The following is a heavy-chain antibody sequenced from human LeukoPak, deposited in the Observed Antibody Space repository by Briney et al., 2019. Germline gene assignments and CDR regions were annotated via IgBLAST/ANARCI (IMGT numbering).Heavy chain of an antibody. J-gene: IGHJ5*02. V-gene: IGHV3-15*01. CDR2: IKSKTDGGTT. D-gene: IGHD4-17*01. CDR3: TRRHDYGDYLNWFDP. Sequence: GGSLRLSCAASEFTFSNAWMSWVRQAPGKGLEWVGRIKSKTDGGTTDYAAPVKGRFTISRDDSKNTRYLQMNSLKTEDTAVYYCTRRHDYGDYLNWFDPWGQGTLVTVSS. CDR1: EFTFSNAW.